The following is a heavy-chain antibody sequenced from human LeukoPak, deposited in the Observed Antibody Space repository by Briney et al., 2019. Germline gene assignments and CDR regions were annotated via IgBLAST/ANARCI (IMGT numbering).Heavy chain of an antibody. CDR2: IYYSGST. Sequence: PSETLSLTCAVSGGSISSYYWSWIRQPPGKGLEWIGYIYYSGSTNYNPSLKSRVTISVDTSKNQFSLKLSSVTAADTAVYYCARSLYCSGGSCYCDYWGQGTLVTVSS. CDR1: GGSISSYY. CDR3: ARSLYCSGGSCYCDY. J-gene: IGHJ4*02. V-gene: IGHV4-59*01. D-gene: IGHD2-15*01.